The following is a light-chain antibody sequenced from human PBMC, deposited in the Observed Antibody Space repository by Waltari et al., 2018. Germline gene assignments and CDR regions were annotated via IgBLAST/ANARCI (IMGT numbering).Light chain of an antibody. CDR1: SSAVGRYAF. V-gene: IGLV2-14*01. CDR2: EVS. Sequence: QSALTHPASVSGSPGQSITISCTGTSSAVGRYAFVSWYQQHPGKAPKLMIYEVSNRPSGVSNRFSGSKSGNTASLTISGLQAEDEADYYCSSYTSSGSLVFGAGTKVTVL. J-gene: IGLJ1*01. CDR3: SSYTSSGSLV.